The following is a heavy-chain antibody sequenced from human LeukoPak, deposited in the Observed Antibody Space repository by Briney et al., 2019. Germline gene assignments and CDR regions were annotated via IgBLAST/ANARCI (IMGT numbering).Heavy chain of an antibody. CDR1: GYTFTSYE. CDR3: ATSRNEASELSVSSGYEFDY. CDR2: MNPNSGNT. D-gene: IGHD5-12*01. V-gene: IGHV1-8*01. Sequence: ASVKVSCKASGYTFTSYEINWVRQATGQGLEWMGWMNPNSGNTGYAQKFQGRVTMTRNTSISTAYMELSSLRSEDTAVYYCATSRNEASELSVSSGYEFDYWGQGTLVTVSS. J-gene: IGHJ4*02.